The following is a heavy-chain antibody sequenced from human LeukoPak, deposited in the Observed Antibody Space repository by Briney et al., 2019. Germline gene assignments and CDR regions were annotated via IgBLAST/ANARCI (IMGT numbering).Heavy chain of an antibody. CDR1: GFTFNTYT. CDR3: AKLIFRYFDSATYYFDY. CDR2: ISSGSSYI. Sequence: GGSLRLSCAASGFTFNTYTMNWVRQAPGKGLEWVSSISSGSSYIHFADSLKGRFTVSRDNAKNSLYLQMTGLRAEDTAVYYCAKLIFRYFDSATYYFDYWGQGTLVTVSS. D-gene: IGHD3-9*01. V-gene: IGHV3-21*01. J-gene: IGHJ4*02.